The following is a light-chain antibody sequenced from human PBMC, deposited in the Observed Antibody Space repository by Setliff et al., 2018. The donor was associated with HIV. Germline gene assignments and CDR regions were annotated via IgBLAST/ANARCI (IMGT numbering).Light chain of an antibody. Sequence: QSVLAQPASVSGSPGQSITISCTGTSADVGGYDHVSWYQQHPGKAPRLIIYEVSDRPSGVSNRFSGSKSDNTASLTISGLQADDEADYYCFSFHTLGYAFGTGTKV. CDR3: FSFHTLGYA. J-gene: IGLJ1*01. CDR1: SADVGGYDH. V-gene: IGLV2-14*03. CDR2: EVS.